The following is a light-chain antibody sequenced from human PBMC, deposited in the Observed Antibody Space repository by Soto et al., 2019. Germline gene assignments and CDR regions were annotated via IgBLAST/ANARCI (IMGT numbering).Light chain of an antibody. CDR2: DVS. CDR3: SSYTTSNTRQIV. Sequence: QSVLTQPASVSGSPGQSITISCTGTSSDVGGFNYVSWYQQHPGKAPKFMIYDVSNRPSGVFNRFSGSKSGNTASLTISGLQAEDEAGYYCSSYTTSNTRQIVFGTG. J-gene: IGLJ1*01. CDR1: SSDVGGFNY. V-gene: IGLV2-14*01.